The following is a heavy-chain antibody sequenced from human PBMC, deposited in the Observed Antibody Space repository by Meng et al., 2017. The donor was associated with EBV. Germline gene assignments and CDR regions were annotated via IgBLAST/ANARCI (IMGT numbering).Heavy chain of an antibody. CDR3: AKSRSSTPGVVDY. D-gene: IGHD3-10*01. CDR2: IYDTGTT. Sequence: SGLALSSAAETLSLTRTVCRVSVNSGTYPGSCIRQSPGKGLEWIGYIYDTGTTIYNPSLKSRVSMFLETSKNLFSLKLNSVTTADTAVYYCAKSRSSTPGVVDYWGQGTLVTVSS. CDR1: RVSVNSGTYP. V-gene: IGHV4-61*01. J-gene: IGHJ4*02.